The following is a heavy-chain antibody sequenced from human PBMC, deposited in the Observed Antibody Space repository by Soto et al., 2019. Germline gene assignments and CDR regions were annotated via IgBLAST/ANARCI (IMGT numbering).Heavy chain of an antibody. CDR2: INPMGGST. CDR1: GYTFINYY. V-gene: IGHV1-46*01. D-gene: IGHD6-13*01. Sequence: QEQLVQSGAEVKEPGASVKVSCKASGYTFINYYIHWVRQAPGQGLEWMAIINPMGGSTNYAQEFQGRVPLTSDTSTSTVYMELSSVRFEDTALFYCARDLAAGDLWGQGTLVTVSS. CDR3: ARDLAAGDL. J-gene: IGHJ5*02.